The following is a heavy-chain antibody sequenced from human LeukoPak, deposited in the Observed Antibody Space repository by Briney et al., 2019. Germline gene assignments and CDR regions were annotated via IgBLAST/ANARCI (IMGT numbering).Heavy chain of an antibody. CDR1: GFTFSTYG. CDR3: AKGAWGGSWYHYYYYMDV. CDR2: ISGSGGST. D-gene: IGHD6-13*01. V-gene: IGHV3-23*01. Sequence: GGTLRLSCVASGFTFSTYGMSWVRQAPGKGLEWVSAISGSGGSTYYADSVKGRFTISRDNSKNTLYLQMNSLRAEDTAVYYCAKGAWGGSWYHYYYYMDVWGKGTTVTVSS. J-gene: IGHJ6*03.